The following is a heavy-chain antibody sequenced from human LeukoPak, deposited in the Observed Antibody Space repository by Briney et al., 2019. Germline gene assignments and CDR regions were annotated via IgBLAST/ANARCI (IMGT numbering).Heavy chain of an antibody. D-gene: IGHD3-22*01. Sequence: GGSLRLSCAASGFTFSTYGMHWVRQAPGKGLEWVAFIRYDGTKKYYADSLKGRFTISRDNSKNTLYLQMNSLRAEDTAVYYCAKISRHYPFEYWGQGTLVTVSS. V-gene: IGHV3-30*02. CDR1: GFTFSTYG. J-gene: IGHJ4*02. CDR3: AKISRHYPFEY. CDR2: IRYDGTKK.